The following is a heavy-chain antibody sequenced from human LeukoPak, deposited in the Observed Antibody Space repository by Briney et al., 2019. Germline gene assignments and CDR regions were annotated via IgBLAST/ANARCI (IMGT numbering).Heavy chain of an antibody. J-gene: IGHJ4*02. V-gene: IGHV1-18*01. CDR1: GYTFTSYG. Sequence: ASVKLSCKASGYTFTSYGISWVRQAPGQGLEWMGWISAYNGNTNYAQKLQGRVTMTTDTSTGTAYMELRSLRSDDTAVYYCARVTPLTGYFYWGQGTLVTVSS. D-gene: IGHD3-9*01. CDR3: ARVTPLTGYFY. CDR2: ISAYNGNT.